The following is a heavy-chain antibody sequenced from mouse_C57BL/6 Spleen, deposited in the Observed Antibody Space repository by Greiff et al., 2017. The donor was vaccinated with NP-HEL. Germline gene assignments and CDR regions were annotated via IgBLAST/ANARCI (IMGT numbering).Heavy chain of an antibody. V-gene: IGHV1-82*01. CDR3: ASFYAMDY. CDR1: GYAFSSSW. CDR2: IYPGDGDT. J-gene: IGHJ4*01. Sequence: VQLQQSGPELVKPGASVKISCKASGYAFSSSWMNWVKQRPGKGLEWIGRIYPGDGDTNYNGKFKGKATLTADKSSSTAYMQLSSLTSEDSAVYCCASFYAMDYWGQGTSVTVSS.